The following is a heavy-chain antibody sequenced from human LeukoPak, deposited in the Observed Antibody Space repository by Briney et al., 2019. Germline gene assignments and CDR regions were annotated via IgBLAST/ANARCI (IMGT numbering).Heavy chain of an antibody. D-gene: IGHD6-19*01. CDR1: GFSISYKY. J-gene: IGHJ4*02. CDR3: ARAEDWGAVAGAYFFDY. CDR2: SYSDGGT. V-gene: IGHV3-53*01. Sequence: GGSLRLSCTSSGFSISYKYMSWVRQAPGRGLEWVSTSYSDGGTYYADSLKGRFTISRDASKNTLYLQMHSLRAEDTAVYYCARAEDWGAVAGAYFFDYWGQGTLVTVYS.